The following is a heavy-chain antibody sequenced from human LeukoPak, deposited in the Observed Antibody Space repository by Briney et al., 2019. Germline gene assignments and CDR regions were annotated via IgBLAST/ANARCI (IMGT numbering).Heavy chain of an antibody. CDR1: GYTFRDDS. D-gene: IGHD3-16*02. CDR2: ISSRSTYI. J-gene: IGHJ3*02. Sequence: GVSLRLSCAASGYTFRDDSVNSVRHAAGEGLEWVASISSRSTYIYYADSVKGRFTISRDNARSSLFLQMNSLRAEDTALYYCVSGNDPDSLWRTYRLDAFDIWGQGTMVIVSS. V-gene: IGHV3-21*06. CDR3: VSGNDPDSLWRTYRLDAFDI.